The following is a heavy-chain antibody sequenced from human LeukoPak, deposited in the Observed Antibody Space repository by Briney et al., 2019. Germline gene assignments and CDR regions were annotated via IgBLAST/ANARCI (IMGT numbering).Heavy chain of an antibody. V-gene: IGHV1-69*05. CDR2: IIPIFGTA. D-gene: IGHD1-26*01. CDR3: ARDLVGATDYYYYMDV. CDR1: GGTFSSYA. J-gene: IGHJ6*03. Sequence: GASVKVSCKASGGTFSSYAISWVRQAPGQGLEWMGGIIPIFGTANYAQKFQGRVTITTDESTSTAYMELSSLRSEDTAVYYCARDLVGATDYYYYMDVWGKGTTVTVSS.